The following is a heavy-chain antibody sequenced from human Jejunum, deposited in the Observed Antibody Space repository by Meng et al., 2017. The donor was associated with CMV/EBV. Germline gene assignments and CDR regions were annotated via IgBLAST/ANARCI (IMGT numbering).Heavy chain of an antibody. D-gene: IGHD2-2*01. CDR2: ISWNGGSV. CDR1: GFTFDDYV. CDR3: AKWVVPPGVGYGLDV. J-gene: IGHJ6*02. Sequence: GFTFDDYVMHWVRQAPGRGLEWVSGISWNGGSVAYADSVKGRFTIARDNAKWTLYLRMTSLRVEDTAVYYCAKWVVPPGVGYGLDVWGQGTAVTVSS. V-gene: IGHV3-9*01.